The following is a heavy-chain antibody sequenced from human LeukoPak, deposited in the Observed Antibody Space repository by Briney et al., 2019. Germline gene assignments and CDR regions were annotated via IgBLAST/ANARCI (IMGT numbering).Heavy chain of an antibody. CDR1: GGSISSSSYY. CDR2: IYYSGST. Sequence: SETLSLTCTVSGGSISSSSYYWGWIRQPPGKGLEWIGSIYYSGSTYYNPSLKSRVTISVDTSKNQFSLKLSSVTAADTAVYYCARDYGDYVFDYWGQGTLVTVSS. V-gene: IGHV4-39*07. D-gene: IGHD4-17*01. CDR3: ARDYGDYVFDY. J-gene: IGHJ4*02.